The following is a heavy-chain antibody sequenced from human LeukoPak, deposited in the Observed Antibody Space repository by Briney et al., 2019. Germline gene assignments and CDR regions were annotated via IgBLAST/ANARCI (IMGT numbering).Heavy chain of an antibody. V-gene: IGHV4-59*01. CDR1: NDPISNYY. Sequence: SETLSLTCTVSNDPISNYYWSWIRQPPGKGLEWIAYIDYRGSTTNNPSLRSRITISVDTSRNQFSLKLRSVTAADTAVYYCARSRSGYGYEHGAFEIWGQGTMVTVSS. CDR3: ARSRSGYGYEHGAFEI. D-gene: IGHD5-12*01. CDR2: IDYRGST. J-gene: IGHJ3*02.